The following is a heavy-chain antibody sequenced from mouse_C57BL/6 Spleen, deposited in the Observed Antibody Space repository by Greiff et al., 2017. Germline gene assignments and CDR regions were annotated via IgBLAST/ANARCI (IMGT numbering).Heavy chain of an antibody. Sequence: QVQLQQPGAELVKPGASVKLSCKASGYTFTSYWMHWVKQRPGQGLEWIGMIHPNSGSTNYNEKFKSKATLTVDKSSSTAYMQLSSLTSEDSAVYYCARVYGSIYAMDYWGQGTSVTVSS. CDR3: ARVYGSIYAMDY. CDR1: GYTFTSYW. CDR2: IHPNSGST. D-gene: IGHD1-1*01. V-gene: IGHV1-64*01. J-gene: IGHJ4*01.